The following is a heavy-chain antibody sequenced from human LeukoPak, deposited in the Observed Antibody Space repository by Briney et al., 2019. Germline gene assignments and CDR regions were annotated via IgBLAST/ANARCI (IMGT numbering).Heavy chain of an antibody. D-gene: IGHD3-16*02. V-gene: IGHV1-24*01. Sequence: GASVKVSCKASGYTFTGYYIHWVRQAPGKGLEWMGGFDPGDGETIYAQKFQGRVTITADKSTSTAYMELSSLRSEDTAVYYCARGLYRNDAFDIWGQGTMVTVSS. CDR1: GYTFTGYY. CDR3: ARGLYRNDAFDI. CDR2: FDPGDGET. J-gene: IGHJ3*02.